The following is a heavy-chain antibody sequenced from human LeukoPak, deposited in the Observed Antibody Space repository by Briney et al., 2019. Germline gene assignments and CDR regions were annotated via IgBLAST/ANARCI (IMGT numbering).Heavy chain of an antibody. J-gene: IGHJ4*02. CDR1: GGSIHSAGYY. CDR3: ARAGRPYYYDSSGYSTLFDY. V-gene: IGHV4-31*03. Sequence: SETLSLTCTVSGGSIHSAGYYWSWIRQLPGKGLQWIGYIYYSGTTYYNPSLESRVSISVDTSENQFSLKLSSVTAADTAVYYCARAGRPYYYDSSGYSTLFDYWGQGTLVTVSS. CDR2: IYYSGTT. D-gene: IGHD3-22*01.